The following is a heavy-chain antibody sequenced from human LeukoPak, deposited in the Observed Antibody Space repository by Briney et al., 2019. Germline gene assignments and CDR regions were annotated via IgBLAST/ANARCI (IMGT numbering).Heavy chain of an antibody. D-gene: IGHD3-10*01. CDR3: ARTALLWFGELLTDWFDP. CDR2: IIPIFGTA. CDR1: GGTFSSYA. V-gene: IGHV1-69*13. Sequence: WASVKVSCKASGGTFSSYAIGWVRQAPGQGLEWMGGIIPIFGTANYAQKFQGRVTITADESTSTAYMELSSLRSEDTAVYYCARTALLWFGELLTDWFDPWGQGTLVTVSS. J-gene: IGHJ5*02.